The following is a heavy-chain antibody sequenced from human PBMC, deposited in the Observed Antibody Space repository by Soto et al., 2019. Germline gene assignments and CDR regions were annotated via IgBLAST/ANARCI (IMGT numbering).Heavy chain of an antibody. CDR2: IYYSGST. CDR1: GGSISSYY. D-gene: IGHD6-13*01. CDR3: AKVRYSSSWYSSGWDYYYMDV. V-gene: IGHV4-59*08. Sequence: SETLSLTCTVSGGSISSYYWSWIRQPPGKGLEWIGYIYYSGSTNYNPSLKSRVTISVDTSKNQFSLKLSSVTAADTAVYYCAKVRYSSSWYSSGWDYYYMDVWGKGTTVTVSS. J-gene: IGHJ6*03.